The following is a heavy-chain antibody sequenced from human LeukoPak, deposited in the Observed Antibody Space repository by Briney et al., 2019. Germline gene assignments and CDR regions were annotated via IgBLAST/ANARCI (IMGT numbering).Heavy chain of an antibody. CDR2: IDHSGRT. CDR3: ARGPVLDYDGGGYYYFDY. Sequence: GSLRLSCATSGFSFRTYWMSWVRQAPGKGLEWIGEIDHSGRTNYHPSLKSRVTISVDTSKNQFSLKLSSVTAADTAVYFCARGPVLDYDGGGYYYFDYWGQGTLVTVSS. D-gene: IGHD3-22*01. V-gene: IGHV4-34*01. J-gene: IGHJ4*02. CDR1: GFSFRTYW.